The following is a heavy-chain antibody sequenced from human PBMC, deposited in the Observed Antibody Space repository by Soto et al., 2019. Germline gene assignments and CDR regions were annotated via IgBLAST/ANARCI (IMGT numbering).Heavy chain of an antibody. J-gene: IGHJ4*02. CDR3: ERGYGRNFDY. CDR2: INHSGST. D-gene: IGHD3-10*01. Sequence: SETLSLTCAVYGGSFSGYYWSWIRQPPGKGLEWIGEINHSGSTNYNPSLKSRVTISVDTSKNQFSLKLSSVTAADTAIYYCERGYGRNFDYWGQGTLVTVSS. CDR1: GGSFSGYY. V-gene: IGHV4-34*01.